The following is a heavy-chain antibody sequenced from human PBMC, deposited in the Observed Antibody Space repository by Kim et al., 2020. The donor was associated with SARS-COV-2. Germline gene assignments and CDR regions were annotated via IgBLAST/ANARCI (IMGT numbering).Heavy chain of an antibody. V-gene: IGHV4-39*01. CDR2: IYYSGST. CDR3: ARRAHSRIAVAGTVDY. D-gene: IGHD6-19*01. Sequence: SETLSLTCTVSGGSISSSSYYWGWIRQPPGKGLEWIGSIYYSGSTYYNPSLKSRVTISVDTYKNQFSLKLSSVTAADTAVYYCARRAHSRIAVAGTVDYWGQGTLVTVSS. CDR1: GGSISSSSYY. J-gene: IGHJ4*02.